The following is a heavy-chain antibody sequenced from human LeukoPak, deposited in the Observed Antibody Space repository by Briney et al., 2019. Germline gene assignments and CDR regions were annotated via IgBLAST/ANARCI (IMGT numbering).Heavy chain of an antibody. CDR2: ISGSGGST. CDR1: GFTFSSYA. Sequence: GGSLRLSCAASGFTFSSYAVSWVRRAPGKGREWVSAISGSGGSTYYTDSVKGLFTISRDNSKNPLYLQMNSLRAEDTAVYYCAKAPRPNYYCYYGMDVWGQGTTVTVSS. D-gene: IGHD6-6*01. CDR3: AKAPRPNYYCYYGMDV. V-gene: IGHV3-23*01. J-gene: IGHJ6*02.